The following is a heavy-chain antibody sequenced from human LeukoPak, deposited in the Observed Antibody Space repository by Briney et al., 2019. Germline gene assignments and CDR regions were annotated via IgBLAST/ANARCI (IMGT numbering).Heavy chain of an antibody. D-gene: IGHD3-22*01. J-gene: IGHJ4*02. Sequence: GGSPRLSCAASGFTFSSYAMSWVRQAPGKGLEWVSAISGSGGSTYYADSVKGRFTISRDNSKNTLYLQMNSLRAEDTAVYYCATHGVGVYYYDSSGSLDYWGQGTLVTVSS. CDR3: ATHGVGVYYYDSSGSLDY. V-gene: IGHV3-23*01. CDR2: ISGSGGST. CDR1: GFTFSSYA.